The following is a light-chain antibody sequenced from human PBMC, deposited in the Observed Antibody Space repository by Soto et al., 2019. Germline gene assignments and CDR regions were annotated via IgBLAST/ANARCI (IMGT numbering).Light chain of an antibody. CDR2: KAS. Sequence: DIQMTQSPSTLSASVGDRVTITCRASQSVSICLAWYQQKPGKAPDLLIYKASSLQSGVPSRFSGSGSGTEFTLTIDSLQPEDFATYFCQQHHEYAAWTFGQGTKVESK. J-gene: IGKJ1*01. V-gene: IGKV1-5*03. CDR1: QSVSIC. CDR3: QQHHEYAAWT.